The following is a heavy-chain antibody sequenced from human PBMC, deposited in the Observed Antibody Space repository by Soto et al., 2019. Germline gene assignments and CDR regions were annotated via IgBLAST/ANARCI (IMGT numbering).Heavy chain of an antibody. D-gene: IGHD2-8*01. CDR1: GLTFSSSL. Sequence: GGSLRLSCAASGLTFSSSLMTWFRQAPGKGLAWVADIKEDGSEKYYVDSVKGLFTISRDNTNESLYLRMNSLRAEDTAVYYCARDPAPVGYRGLDVWGQGTTVTVSS. CDR3: ARDPAPVGYRGLDV. J-gene: IGHJ6*02. V-gene: IGHV3-7*01. CDR2: IKEDGSEK.